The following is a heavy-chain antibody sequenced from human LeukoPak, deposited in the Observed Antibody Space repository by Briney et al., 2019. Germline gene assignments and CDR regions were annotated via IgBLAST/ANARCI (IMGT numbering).Heavy chain of an antibody. J-gene: IGHJ6*02. CDR2: ISGSGGTT. CDR1: GFTFHNYA. Sequence: GGSLRLSCAASGFTFHNYAMNWVRQAPGKGLEWVSVISGSGGTTYYADSVKGRFTISRDSSKNTLYLQMNSLRAEDTAVYYCAKVSGGGLYYDGMDVWGQGTTVTVSS. V-gene: IGHV3-23*01. D-gene: IGHD1-14*01. CDR3: AKVSGGGLYYDGMDV.